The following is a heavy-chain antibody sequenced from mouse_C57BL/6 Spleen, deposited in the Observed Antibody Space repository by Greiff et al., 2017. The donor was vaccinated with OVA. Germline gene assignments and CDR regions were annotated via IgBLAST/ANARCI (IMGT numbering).Heavy chain of an antibody. Sequence: EVQLQQSGGGLVQPKGSLKLSCAASGFSFNTYAMNWVRQAPGKGLEWVARIRSKSNNYATYYADSVKDRFTISRDDSESMLYLQMNNLKTEDTAMYYCVRHEIYDGYYGGYFDVWGTGTTVTVSS. CDR3: VRHEIYDGYYGGYFDV. V-gene: IGHV10-1*01. CDR2: IRSKSNNYAT. J-gene: IGHJ1*03. CDR1: GFSFNTYA. D-gene: IGHD2-3*01.